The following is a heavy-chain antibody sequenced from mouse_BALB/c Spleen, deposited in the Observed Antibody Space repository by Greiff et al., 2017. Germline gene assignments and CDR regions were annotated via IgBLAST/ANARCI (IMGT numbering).Heavy chain of an antibody. CDR3: ARCNYGSSSFAY. Sequence: EVQLVESGPSLVKPSQTLSLTCSVTGDSITSGYWNWIRKFPGNKLEYMGYISYSGSTYYNPSLKSRISITRDTSKNQYYLQLNSVTTEDTATYYCARCNYGSSSFAYWGQGTLVTVSA. D-gene: IGHD1-1*01. V-gene: IGHV3-8*02. J-gene: IGHJ3*01. CDR1: GDSITSGY. CDR2: ISYSGST.